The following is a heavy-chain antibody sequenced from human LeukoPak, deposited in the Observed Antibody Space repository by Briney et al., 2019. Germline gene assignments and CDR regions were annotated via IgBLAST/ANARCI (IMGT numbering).Heavy chain of an antibody. CDR3: AKDVLVATSPLFSYYYGMDV. Sequence: SETLSLTCAVSGGSISSSNWWSWVRQPPGKGLEWIGEIYHSGSTNYNPSLKSRVTISVDTSKNQFSLKLSSVTAADTAVYYCAKDVLVATSPLFSYYYGMDVWGQGTTVAVSS. D-gene: IGHD5-12*01. J-gene: IGHJ6*02. V-gene: IGHV4-4*02. CDR2: IYHSGST. CDR1: GGSISSSNW.